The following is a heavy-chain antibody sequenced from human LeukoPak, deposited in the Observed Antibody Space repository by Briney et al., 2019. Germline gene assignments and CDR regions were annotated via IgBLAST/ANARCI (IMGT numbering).Heavy chain of an antibody. Sequence: GGSLRLSCAASGFTFSSYEMNWVRQAPGKGLEWVSYISSSGSTIYYADSVKGRFTISRDNSKNTLYLQMNSLRAEDTAVYYCVKDCSGGSCYSSWGQGTLVTVSS. CDR1: GFTFSSYE. CDR2: ISSSGSTI. D-gene: IGHD2-15*01. CDR3: VKDCSGGSCYSS. J-gene: IGHJ4*02. V-gene: IGHV3-48*03.